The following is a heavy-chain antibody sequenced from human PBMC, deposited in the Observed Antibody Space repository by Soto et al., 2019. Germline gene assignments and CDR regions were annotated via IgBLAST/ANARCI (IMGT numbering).Heavy chain of an antibody. V-gene: IGHV4-34*01. CDR1: GGSFSCYY. J-gene: IGHJ1*01. Sequence: SATLSLAXAVSGGSFSCYYWSWLRQPPGKGLEWVGEVNHSGSTTYHPSLKSRVTISVDTYTNQFSLTQSSVTAADSAVYYCARSRWLQSPLPGQHWGQGTLVTVSS. D-gene: IGHD5-12*01. CDR2: VNHSGST. CDR3: ARSRWLQSPLPGQH.